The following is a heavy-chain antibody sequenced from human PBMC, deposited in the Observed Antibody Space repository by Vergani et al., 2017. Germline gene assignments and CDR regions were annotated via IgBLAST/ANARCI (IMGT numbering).Heavy chain of an antibody. CDR3: ASGYYYDSSGDAFDI. J-gene: IGHJ3*02. Sequence: QVQLVESGGGVVQPGRSLRLSCAASGFTFSSYGMHWGRQAPGKGLEWVAVIWYDGSNKYYADSLKGRFTISRDNSKNTLYLQMNSLRAEDTAVYYCASGYYYDSSGDAFDIWGQGTMVTVSS. CDR2: IWYDGSNK. V-gene: IGHV3-33*01. CDR1: GFTFSSYG. D-gene: IGHD3-22*01.